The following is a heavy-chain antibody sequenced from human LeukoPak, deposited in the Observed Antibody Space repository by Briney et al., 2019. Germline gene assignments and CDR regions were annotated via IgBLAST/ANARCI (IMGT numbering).Heavy chain of an antibody. Sequence: GGSLRLSCAASGFTFDDYGMHWVRQAPGKGLEWVAVIWYDGSNKYYADSVKGRFTISRDNSKNTLYLQMNSLRAEDTAVYYCARVYGDYYFYYGMDVWGQGTTVTVSS. CDR2: IWYDGSNK. V-gene: IGHV3-33*08. CDR3: ARVYGDYYFYYGMDV. J-gene: IGHJ6*02. CDR1: GFTFDDYG. D-gene: IGHD4-17*01.